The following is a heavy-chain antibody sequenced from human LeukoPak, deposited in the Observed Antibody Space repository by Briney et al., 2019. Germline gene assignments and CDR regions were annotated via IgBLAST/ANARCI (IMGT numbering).Heavy chain of an antibody. CDR2: IYNSGST. D-gene: IGHD6-13*01. V-gene: IGHV4-38-2*02. CDR3: ARAYSSSWYWNWFDP. CDR1: GYSISSGYY. J-gene: IGHJ5*02. Sequence: ASETLSLTCTVSGYSISSGYYWGWIRQPPGKGLEWIGSIYNSGSTYYNPSLKSRVTISVDTSKNQFSLKLSSVTAADTALYYCARAYSSSWYWNWFDPWGQGTLVTVSS.